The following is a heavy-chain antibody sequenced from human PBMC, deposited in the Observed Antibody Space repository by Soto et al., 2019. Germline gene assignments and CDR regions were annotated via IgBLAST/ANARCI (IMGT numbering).Heavy chain of an antibody. D-gene: IGHD5-12*01. J-gene: IGHJ4*02. Sequence: EVQLLESGGGLVQPGGSLRLSCAASGCTFSSFAMTWVRQAPGKGLEWVSSVSGSGGRTSYADSVKGRVTIARDNSNNTLYLQINSLRAEDTAVYYCTIVANDHWGQGTLVIVSS. CDR1: GCTFSSFA. V-gene: IGHV3-23*01. CDR3: TIVANDH. CDR2: VSGSGGRT.